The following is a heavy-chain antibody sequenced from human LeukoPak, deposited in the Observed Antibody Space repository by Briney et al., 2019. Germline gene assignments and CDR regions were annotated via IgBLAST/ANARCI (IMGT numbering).Heavy chain of an antibody. V-gene: IGHV4-59*01. CDR3: ARGGYYGSGNDFRFDP. CDR2: IYYSGST. CDR1: GGSISSYY. J-gene: IGHJ5*02. Sequence: PSGTLSLTCTVSGGSISSYYWSWIRQPLGKGLEWIGYIYYSGSTNYKPSLKSRVTISVDTSKNQFSLKLSSVTAADTAVYYCARGGYYGSGNDFRFDPWGQGTLVTVSS. D-gene: IGHD3-10*01.